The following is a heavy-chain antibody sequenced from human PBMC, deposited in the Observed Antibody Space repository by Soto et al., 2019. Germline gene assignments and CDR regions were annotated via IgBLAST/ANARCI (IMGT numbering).Heavy chain of an antibody. V-gene: IGHV3-30-3*01. Sequence: QVQLVESGGGVVQPGRSLRLSCAASGFTFSSYAIHWVRQAPGKGLEWVAVISYDGYNKYYADSVKGRFTISRDTFKNTLDLQMNNLRAEDTAVYYCARTGSSSTPNYFDYWGQGTLVPVSS. CDR2: ISYDGYNK. CDR3: ARTGSSSTPNYFDY. D-gene: IGHD6-13*01. CDR1: GFTFSSYA. J-gene: IGHJ4*02.